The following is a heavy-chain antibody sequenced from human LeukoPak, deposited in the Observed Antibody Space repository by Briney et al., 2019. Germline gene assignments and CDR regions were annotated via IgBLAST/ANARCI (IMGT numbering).Heavy chain of an antibody. D-gene: IGHD2-2*01. Sequence: ASVKVSCKVSGYTLTELSMHWVRQAPGKGLEWMGGFDPEDGETIYAQKFQGRVTMTEDTSTDAAYMVLSSLRSEDTAVYYCATSTFYCSSTSCYVKAFDYWGQGTLVTVSS. CDR1: GYTLTELS. CDR3: ATSTFYCSSTSCYVKAFDY. J-gene: IGHJ4*02. CDR2: FDPEDGET. V-gene: IGHV1-24*01.